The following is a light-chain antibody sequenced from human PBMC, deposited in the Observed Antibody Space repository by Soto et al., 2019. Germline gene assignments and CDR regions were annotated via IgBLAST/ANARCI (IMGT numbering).Light chain of an antibody. J-gene: IGKJ1*01. CDR1: QSVSTN. CDR2: GAS. V-gene: IGKV3-15*01. Sequence: ETVMTQSPATLSVSPGERATLSCRASQSVSTNLAWYQHKPGQAPRLLISGASTRATGLPARFRGSGSGTEFTLTISSLQSEDFAVYYCQQYNNWTGTFGQGTKVDI. CDR3: QQYNNWTGT.